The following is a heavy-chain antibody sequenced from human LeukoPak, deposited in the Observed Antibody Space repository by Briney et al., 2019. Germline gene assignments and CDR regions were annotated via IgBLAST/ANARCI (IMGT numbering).Heavy chain of an antibody. Sequence: KPGGSLRLSFTASGXTSSNACMTWVRQVPGKGLEWVGLIKTKTDGETTDYAAPVKGRFTISRDDSKNTVFLQMSMLKTDDTAVYYCSTDPAGTLVYWGQGTLVTVSS. V-gene: IGHV3-15*01. J-gene: IGHJ4*02. CDR3: STDPAGTLVY. CDR2: IKTKTDGETT. CDR1: GXTSSNAC. D-gene: IGHD6-19*01.